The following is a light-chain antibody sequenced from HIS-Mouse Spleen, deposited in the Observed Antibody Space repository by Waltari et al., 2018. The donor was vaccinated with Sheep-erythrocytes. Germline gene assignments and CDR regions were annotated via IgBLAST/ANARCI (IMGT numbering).Light chain of an antibody. Sequence: SYEMTQPPSVSVSPGQPASITCSGDKLGDKYACWYQQKPGQSPVLGIEQVSKRPSGFPEPFSGSNSENTATLTISGTQAMDKADYYCQAWDSSTAWNVVFGGVTKLTVL. CDR1: KLGDKY. V-gene: IGLV3-1*01. J-gene: IGLJ2*01. CDR2: QVS. CDR3: QAWDSSTAWNVV.